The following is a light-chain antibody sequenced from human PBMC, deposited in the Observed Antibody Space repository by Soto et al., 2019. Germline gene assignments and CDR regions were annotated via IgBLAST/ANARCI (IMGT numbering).Light chain of an antibody. CDR1: QSVSSSY. CDR2: GAS. J-gene: IGKJ2*01. CDR3: QQYGSSLYT. Sequence: ESVLTQSPGTLSLSPGERAPLSCRASQSVSSSYLAWYQQKPGQAPRLLIYGASSRATGIPDRFSGSGSGTDFTLTISRREPEDFAVYYCQQYGSSLYTFGQGTKLEIK. V-gene: IGKV3-20*01.